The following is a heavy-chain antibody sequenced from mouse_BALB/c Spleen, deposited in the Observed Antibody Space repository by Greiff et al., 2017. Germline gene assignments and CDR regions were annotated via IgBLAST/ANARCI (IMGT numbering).Heavy chain of an antibody. CDR1: GYSITSDYA. V-gene: IGHV3-2*02. J-gene: IGHJ3*01. Sequence: EVQLVESGPGLVKPSQSLSLTCTVTGYSITSDYAWNWIRQFPGNKLEWMGYISYSGSTSYNPSLKSRISITRDTSKNQFFLQLNSVTTEDTATYYCASYGNYAWFAYWGQGTLVTVSA. CDR3: ASYGNYAWFAY. D-gene: IGHD2-1*01. CDR2: ISYSGST.